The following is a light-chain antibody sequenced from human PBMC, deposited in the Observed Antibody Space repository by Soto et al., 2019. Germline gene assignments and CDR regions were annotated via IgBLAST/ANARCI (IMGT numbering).Light chain of an antibody. CDR2: GAS. Sequence: EIVLTQSPGTLSLSPGERATISCRASQSVSSSYLAWYQQKPGQAPRLLIYGASSRATGIPDRFSGSGSGTDFTLTISRLEPEDFAVYYCQQYGSSPRMYTFGRGTKLEIK. CDR3: QQYGSSPRMYT. J-gene: IGKJ2*01. V-gene: IGKV3-20*01. CDR1: QSVSSSY.